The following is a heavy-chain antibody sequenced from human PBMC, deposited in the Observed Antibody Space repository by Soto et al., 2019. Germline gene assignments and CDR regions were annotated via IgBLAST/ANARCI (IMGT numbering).Heavy chain of an antibody. CDR1: GYTFNSYG. Sequence: QVQLVQSGAEVKKPGASVKVSCKASGYTFNSYGITWVRQAPGQGLEWMGCISADNGNTNYAQNLQGRVPMTTATSTSTAYMELRSLRSDDTAVYYCAGGGGLGKLAMGFDYWGQGTLVTVSS. D-gene: IGHD3-16*01. V-gene: IGHV1-18*01. J-gene: IGHJ4*02. CDR2: ISADNGNT. CDR3: AGGGGLGKLAMGFDY.